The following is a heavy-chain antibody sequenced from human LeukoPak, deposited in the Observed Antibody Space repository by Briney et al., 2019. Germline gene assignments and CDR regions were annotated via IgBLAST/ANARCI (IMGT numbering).Heavy chain of an antibody. D-gene: IGHD3-10*02. CDR1: GFTFNSYN. J-gene: IGHJ6*04. CDR3: AELGITMIGGV. Sequence: GGSLRLSCAASGFTFNSYNMNWVRQAPGKGLEWVSSISTSSSYIYYADSVKGRFTISRDNARNSLYLQMNSLRAEDTAVYYCAELGITMIGGVWGKGTTVTISS. V-gene: IGHV3-21*01. CDR2: ISTSSSYI.